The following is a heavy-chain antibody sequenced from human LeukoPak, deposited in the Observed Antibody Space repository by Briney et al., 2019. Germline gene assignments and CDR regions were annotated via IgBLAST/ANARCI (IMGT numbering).Heavy chain of an antibody. J-gene: IGHJ4*02. D-gene: IGHD2-15*01. V-gene: IGHV4-4*07. CDR1: GGSINTHY. Sequence: SETLSLTCTVSGGSINTHYWTWIRQPAGKGLEWIGRIYISGTTNYSPSLEGRVTMSVDTSKNQFSLNLISVTAADTAVYYCARALNPLPGTYYFDYWGQGTLVTVSS. CDR2: IYISGTT. CDR3: ARALNPLPGTYYFDY.